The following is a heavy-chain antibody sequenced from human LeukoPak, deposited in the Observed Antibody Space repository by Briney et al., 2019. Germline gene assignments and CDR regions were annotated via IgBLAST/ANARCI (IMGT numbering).Heavy chain of an antibody. CDR1: GGTFSSYA. D-gene: IGHD4-17*01. J-gene: IGHJ2*01. CDR3: ARVKDYGDYSPPYWYFDL. CDR2: IIPIFGTA. V-gene: IGHV1-69*13. Sequence: SVKVSCKASGGTFSSYAISWVRQAPGQGLEWMGGIIPIFGTANYAQKFQGRVTITADESTSTAYMELSSLRSEDTAVYYCARVKDYGDYSPPYWYFDLWGRGTLVTVSS.